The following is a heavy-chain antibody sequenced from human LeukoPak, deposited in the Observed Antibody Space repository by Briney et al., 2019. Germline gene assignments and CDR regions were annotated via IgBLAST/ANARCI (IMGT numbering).Heavy chain of an antibody. D-gene: IGHD4-17*01. Sequence: SETLSLTCTLSGGSVSSGDYYWSWIRQPPGKGLEWIGYTSYSGSTNYNPSLKSRVTISVDTSKNQFSLKFSSVTAADTAVYFCAREKAGDYVFHRHFDYWGQGTLVTVSS. CDR3: AREKAGDYVFHRHFDY. CDR1: GGSVSSGDYY. V-gene: IGHV4-61*08. CDR2: TSYSGST. J-gene: IGHJ4*02.